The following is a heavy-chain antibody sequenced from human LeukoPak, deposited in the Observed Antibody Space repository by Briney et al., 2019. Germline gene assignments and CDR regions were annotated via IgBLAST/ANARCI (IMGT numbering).Heavy chain of an antibody. CDR3: ARDPADCSSTSCFTNPILDY. J-gene: IGHJ4*02. D-gene: IGHD2-2*01. V-gene: IGHV3-21*01. Sequence: GGSLRLSCAASGFTFSSYSMNWVRQAPGKGLEWVSSISSSSSYIYYADSVKGRFTISRDNAKNSLYLQMNSLRAEDTAVYYCARDPADCSSTSCFTNPILDYWGQGTLVTVS. CDR1: GFTFSSYS. CDR2: ISSSSSYI.